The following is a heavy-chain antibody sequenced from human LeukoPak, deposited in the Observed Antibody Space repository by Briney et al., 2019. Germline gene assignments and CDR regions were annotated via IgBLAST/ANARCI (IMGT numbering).Heavy chain of an antibody. V-gene: IGHV3-33*01. D-gene: IGHD3-3*01. J-gene: IGHJ6*02. CDR1: GFTFGSYG. CDR3: ARDGDDFWSGRYGLDV. CDR2: IWYDGSKE. Sequence: PGGSLRLSCAASGFTFGSYGMHWVRQSPGKGLEWVALIWYDGSKEYYADSVKGRFTTSRDDSKDTVYLQMNSLGGEDTAIYYCARDGDDFWSGRYGLDVWGQGTTVTVSS.